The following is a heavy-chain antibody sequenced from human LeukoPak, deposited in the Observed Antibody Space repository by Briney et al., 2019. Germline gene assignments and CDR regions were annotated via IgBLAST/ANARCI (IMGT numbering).Heavy chain of an antibody. CDR3: ARAAPEDILTGPSLY. V-gene: IGHV1-18*01. D-gene: IGHD3-9*01. J-gene: IGHJ4*02. CDR1: GYTFTSYG. Sequence: ASVKVSCKASGYTFTSYGISWVRQAPGQGLEWMGWISAYNGNTNYAQKLQGRVTMTTDTSTSTAYMELRSLRSDDTAVYYCARAAPEDILTGPSLYWGQGTLVTVSS. CDR2: ISAYNGNT.